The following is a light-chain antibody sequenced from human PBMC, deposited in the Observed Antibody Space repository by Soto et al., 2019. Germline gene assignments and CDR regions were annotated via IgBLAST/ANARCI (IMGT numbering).Light chain of an antibody. CDR3: LLYDNLPP. V-gene: IGKV1-33*01. CDR2: GSS. CDR1: QDISNY. J-gene: IGKJ3*01. Sequence: DIQMTQSPSSLSASVGDRVTITCQASQDISNYLNWYQQKPGKAPKLLIYGSSNWETGVPSRFSGIGSRTDFTFTSSSLRPEDIATYYRLLYDNLPPFGPGTQVDIK.